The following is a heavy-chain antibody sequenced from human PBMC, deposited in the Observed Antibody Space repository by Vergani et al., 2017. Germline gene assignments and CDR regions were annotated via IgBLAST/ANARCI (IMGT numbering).Heavy chain of an antibody. D-gene: IGHD6-19*01. CDR3: ARQRPGSGWSPGDFDD. V-gene: IGHV4-39*01. J-gene: IGHJ4*02. CDR1: ADSISSGSYY. Sequence: QLQLQQSGPGLVKPSETLFLTCTVSADSISSGSYYWGWIRQPPGKSLEWIGSIYYSGLTYYNPSHNSRVSISVDTSKNQFSLKVTSVTAADTAVYFCARQRPGSGWSPGDFDDWGQGILVTVSS. CDR2: IYYSGLT.